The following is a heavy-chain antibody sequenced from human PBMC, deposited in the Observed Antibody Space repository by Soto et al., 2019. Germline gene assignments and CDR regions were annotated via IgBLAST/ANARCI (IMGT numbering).Heavy chain of an antibody. Sequence: GESLKISCKTSGYTFTTFWIGWVRQRPGKGLEWMGIIYPNDSDKRYNPSFQGQVTMSVDKSITTAYLQWSSLRASDTAMYYCARKPRYYNGMDVWGQGTTVTVSS. V-gene: IGHV5-51*01. CDR3: ARKPRYYNGMDV. J-gene: IGHJ6*02. CDR1: GYTFTTFW. CDR2: IYPNDSDK.